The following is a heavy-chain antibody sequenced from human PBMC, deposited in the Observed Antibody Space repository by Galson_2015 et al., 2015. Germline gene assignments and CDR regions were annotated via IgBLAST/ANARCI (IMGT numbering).Heavy chain of an antibody. J-gene: IGHJ4*02. V-gene: IGHV3-53*01. CDR2: IYRGGGA. D-gene: IGHD1-26*01. CDR1: GFPVSTNY. CDR3: AGDSGGVGAPEA. Sequence: SLRLSCAASGFPVSTNYMTWVRQAPRKGLEWVSVIYRGGGADYADSVKGRFTISSDTSKNTVYLQMGSLRAEDTAVYYCAGDSGGVGAPEAWGQGTLVTVSS.